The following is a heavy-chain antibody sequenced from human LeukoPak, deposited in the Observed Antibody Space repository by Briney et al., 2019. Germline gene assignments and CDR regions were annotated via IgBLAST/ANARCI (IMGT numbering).Heavy chain of an antibody. CDR3: ARWQFILVDDSSGYYSH. V-gene: IGHV4-34*01. D-gene: IGHD3-22*01. CDR2: INHSGST. Sequence: SATLSLTCAVYGGSFSCYYWSWIRPPPGKGLEWIGEINHSGSTNYNPSLKSRVTISVDTSKNQFSLKLSSVTAADTAVYYCARWQFILVDDSSGYYSHWGQGTLVTVSS. CDR1: GGSFSCYY. J-gene: IGHJ4*02.